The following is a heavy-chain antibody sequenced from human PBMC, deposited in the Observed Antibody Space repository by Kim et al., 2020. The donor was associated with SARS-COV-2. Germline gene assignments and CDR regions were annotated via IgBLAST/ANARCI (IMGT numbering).Heavy chain of an antibody. D-gene: IGHD3-16*01. CDR2: TSSRNCTI. Sequence: GGSLRLSCAASGFTFSNYEMNWVRQAPGKGLEWVAYTSSRNCTIYYADSVKGRFTISRDNAKNSLYLQMSSLRAEDTAVYYCARGPGAVYDCYFDYWGQG. V-gene: IGHV3-48*03. CDR1: GFTFSNYE. CDR3: ARGPGAVYDCYFDY. J-gene: IGHJ4*02.